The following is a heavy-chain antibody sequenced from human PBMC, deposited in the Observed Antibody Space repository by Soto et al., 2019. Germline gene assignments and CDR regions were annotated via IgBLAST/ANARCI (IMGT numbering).Heavy chain of an antibody. CDR1: GFPFNSLS. CDR2: VSFDGKVT. CDR3: AREPYGDSQYFDY. D-gene: IGHD2-21*02. Sequence: QVQLVESGGDMVQAGTSLQLSCTGSGFPFNSLSLHWVRKGPDKGLEWVAVVSFDGKVTYYADSVKGRFTVSRDNSKNTIYLQANSLRAEDTAVYYCAREPYGDSQYFDYWGQGTPVTVSS. J-gene: IGHJ4*02. V-gene: IGHV3-30*04.